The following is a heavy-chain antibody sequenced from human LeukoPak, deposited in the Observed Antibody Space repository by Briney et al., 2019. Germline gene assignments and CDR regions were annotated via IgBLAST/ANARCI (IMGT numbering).Heavy chain of an antibody. CDR2: IIPIFGTT. V-gene: IGHV1-69*13. D-gene: IGHD6-13*01. CDR3: ARVSGSSWFSDAMDV. J-gene: IGHJ6*02. CDR1: GGTFSSYA. Sequence: SVKVSCKASGGTFSSYAISWVRQAPGQGLEWMGGIIPIFGTTNYGQKFQGRVTITADESTSTAYMELSSLRSEDTAVYYCARVSGSSWFSDAMDVWGQGTTVTVSS.